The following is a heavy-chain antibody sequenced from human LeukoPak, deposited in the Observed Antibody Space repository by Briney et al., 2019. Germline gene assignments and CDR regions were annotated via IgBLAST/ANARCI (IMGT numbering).Heavy chain of an antibody. CDR2: IYSGGST. CDR1: GFTVSSNY. Sequence: GGSLRLSCAASGFTVSSNYMSWVRQAPGKGLEWVSVIYSGGSTKYADSVKGRFTISRDNSKNTLYLQMNSLGAEDTAVYYCARYYYDSSGYYYFDYWGQGTLVTVSS. V-gene: IGHV3-53*01. CDR3: ARYYYDSSGYYYFDY. J-gene: IGHJ4*02. D-gene: IGHD3-22*01.